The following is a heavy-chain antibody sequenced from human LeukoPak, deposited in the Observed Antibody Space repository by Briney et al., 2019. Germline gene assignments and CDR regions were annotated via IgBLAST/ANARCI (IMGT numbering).Heavy chain of an antibody. J-gene: IGHJ4*02. CDR3: AKDAIGQYRTYYFDH. D-gene: IGHD1-1*01. CDR1: GFSFSNFA. Sequence: GGSLRLSCEVSGFSFSNFAMSWVRQAAGKGLEWVSAISGSGGSTYYAGSVQGRFTISRDNSKNTLYLQMNSLSAEDTAVYYFAKDAIGQYRTYYFDHWGQGTLVPVSS. V-gene: IGHV3-23*01. CDR2: ISGSGGST.